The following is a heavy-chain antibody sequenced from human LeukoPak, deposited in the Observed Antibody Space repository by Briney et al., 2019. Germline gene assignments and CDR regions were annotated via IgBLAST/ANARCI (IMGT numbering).Heavy chain of an antibody. CDR2: IYYSGST. D-gene: IGHD6-19*01. CDR1: DGSISSGGYY. Sequence: SQTLSLTCTVSDGSISSGGYYWSWIRQHPGKGLEWIGYIYYSGSTYYNPSLKSRVTISVDTSKNQFSLKLSSVTAADTAVYYCARTNGIAVAGFDYWGQGTLVTVSS. V-gene: IGHV4-31*03. J-gene: IGHJ4*02. CDR3: ARTNGIAVAGFDY.